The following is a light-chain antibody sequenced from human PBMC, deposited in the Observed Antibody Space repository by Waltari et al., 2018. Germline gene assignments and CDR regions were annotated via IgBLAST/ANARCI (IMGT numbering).Light chain of an antibody. CDR3: YSVDDNKRV. V-gene: IGLV3-27*01. Sequence: SYELTQPSSVSVSPGQTARITCSGNVLPKRYTRWFQQKPGQAPVLVIYKDSERPSGIPERFSGSSSGTTFTLTISGAQVEDEADYYCYSVDDNKRVFGGGTKLSVL. CDR2: KDS. J-gene: IGLJ2*01. CDR1: VLPKRY.